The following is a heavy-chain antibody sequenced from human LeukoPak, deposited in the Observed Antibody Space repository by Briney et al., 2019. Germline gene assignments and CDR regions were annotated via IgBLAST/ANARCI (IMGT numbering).Heavy chain of an antibody. CDR1: GFTFSSYG. CDR2: IWYDGSNK. D-gene: IGHD2-15*01. V-gene: IGHV3-33*08. Sequence: PGGSLRLSCAASGFTFSSYGLHWVRQAPGKGLEWVAVIWYDGSNKYFADSVKGRFTISRDNSKNTLYLQMNSLRAEDTAVYYCARGVGYCSGGSCYSGEYYFDYWGQGILVTVSS. CDR3: ARGVGYCSGGSCYSGEYYFDY. J-gene: IGHJ4*02.